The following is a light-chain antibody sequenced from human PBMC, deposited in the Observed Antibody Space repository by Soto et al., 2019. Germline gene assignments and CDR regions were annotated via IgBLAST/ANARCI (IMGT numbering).Light chain of an antibody. V-gene: IGKV1-27*01. CDR3: QKCKVAPFT. Sequence: DIQMTQSPSSLSASVGDRVTITCRASQTISSWLAWYQQKPGKVPKLLIYAASTLQSGVPSRFSGSGSGTDFTLTISGLQPEDVATYYCQKCKVAPFTFGGGTKV. CDR1: QTISSW. CDR2: AAS. J-gene: IGKJ4*01.